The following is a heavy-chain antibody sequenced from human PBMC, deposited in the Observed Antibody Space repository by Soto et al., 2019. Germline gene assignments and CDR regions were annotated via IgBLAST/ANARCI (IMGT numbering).Heavy chain of an antibody. CDR3: ARGRITIFGVVITPEYMDV. V-gene: IGHV3-48*01. D-gene: IGHD3-3*01. J-gene: IGHJ6*03. CDR1: GFTFSSYS. CDR2: ISSSSSTI. Sequence: GGSLRLSCAASGFTFSSYSMNWVRQAPGKGLEWVSYISSSSSTIYYADSVKGRFTISRDNAKNSLYLQMNSLRAEDTAVYYFARGRITIFGVVITPEYMDVWGKGTTVTVSS.